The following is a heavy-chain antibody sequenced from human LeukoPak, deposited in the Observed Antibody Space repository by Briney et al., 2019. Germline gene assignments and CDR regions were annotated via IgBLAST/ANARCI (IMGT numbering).Heavy chain of an antibody. V-gene: IGHV4-30-2*01. J-gene: IGHJ4*02. CDR3: ARSCSSTSCSPRGTFDY. CDR2: IYHSGST. CDR1: GGSISSGGYY. Sequence: PSETLSLTCTVSGGSISSGGYYWSWIRQPPGKGLEWIGYIYHSGSTYYNPSLKSRVTISVDRSKNQFSLKLSSVTAADTAVYYCARSCSSTSCSPRGTFDYWGQGTLVTVSS. D-gene: IGHD2-2*01.